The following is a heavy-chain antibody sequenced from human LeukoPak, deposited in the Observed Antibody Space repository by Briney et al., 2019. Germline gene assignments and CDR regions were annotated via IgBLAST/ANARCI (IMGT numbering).Heavy chain of an antibody. Sequence: GASVKVSCKASGYTFTSYGISWVRQAPGQGLEWMGWINTNTGNPTYAQGFTGRFVFSLDTSVSTAYLQISSLKAEDTAVYYCARAEVPATFNPFDYWGQGTLVTVSS. D-gene: IGHD2-2*01. CDR3: ARAEVPATFNPFDY. CDR1: GYTFTSYG. CDR2: INTNTGNP. J-gene: IGHJ4*02. V-gene: IGHV7-4-1*02.